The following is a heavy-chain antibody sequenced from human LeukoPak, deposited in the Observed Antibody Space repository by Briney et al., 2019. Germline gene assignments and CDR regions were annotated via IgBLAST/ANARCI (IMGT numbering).Heavy chain of an antibody. J-gene: IGHJ4*02. CDR1: GGSISSYY. V-gene: IGHV4-59*08. CDR3: ARHPKSIGYFDY. Sequence: PAATLSLTCTVSGGSISSYYWSWIRQPPGKGLEWTGYIYYIGSNNYYPSLKSRVTISVDTSKNQFSLKLSSVTAADTAVYYCARHPKSIGYFDYWGQGTLVTVSS. CDR2: IYYIGSN.